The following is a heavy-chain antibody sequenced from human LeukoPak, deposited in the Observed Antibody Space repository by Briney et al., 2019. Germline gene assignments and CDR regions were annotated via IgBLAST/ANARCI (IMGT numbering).Heavy chain of an antibody. J-gene: IGHJ5*02. V-gene: IGHV4-34*01. CDR2: INHSGST. Sequence: SETLSLTCAVYGGSFSGYYWSWIRQPPGKGLEWIGEINHSGSTNYNPSLKSRVTISVDTSKNQFSPKLSSVTAADTAVYYCARMAPLYNWFDPWGQGTLVTVSS. CDR1: GGSFSGYY. CDR3: ARMAPLYNWFDP. D-gene: IGHD5-24*01.